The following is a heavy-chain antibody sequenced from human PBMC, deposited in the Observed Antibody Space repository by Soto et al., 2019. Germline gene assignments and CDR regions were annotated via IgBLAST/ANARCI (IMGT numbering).Heavy chain of an antibody. CDR3: ARDPTGIIAARPDVIYYYYGMDV. J-gene: IGHJ6*02. Sequence: ASVKVSCKASGYTFTSYYMHWVRQAPGQGLEWMGIINPSGGSTSYAQKFQGKVPMTRDTSTSTVYMELSSLRSEDTAVYYCARDPTGIIAARPDVIYYYYGMDVWGQGTTVTVSS. CDR1: GYTFTSYY. D-gene: IGHD6-6*01. CDR2: INPSGGST. V-gene: IGHV1-46*01.